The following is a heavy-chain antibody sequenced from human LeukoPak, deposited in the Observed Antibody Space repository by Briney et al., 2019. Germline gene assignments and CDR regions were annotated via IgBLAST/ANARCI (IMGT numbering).Heavy chain of an antibody. Sequence: SETLSLTCTVSGGSISSYYWTWVRQPAGKGLEWIGRISTSGSTNYNPSLKSRLTMSLDTSKNQFSLKLSSVTAADTAVYYCARDRGSSGMDVWGQGTTVTVSS. CDR1: GGSISSYY. CDR2: ISTSGST. CDR3: ARDRGSSGMDV. J-gene: IGHJ6*02. D-gene: IGHD2/OR15-2a*01. V-gene: IGHV4-4*07.